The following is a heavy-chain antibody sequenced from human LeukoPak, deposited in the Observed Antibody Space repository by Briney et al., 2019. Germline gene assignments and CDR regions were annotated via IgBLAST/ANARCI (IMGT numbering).Heavy chain of an antibody. V-gene: IGHV4-34*01. J-gene: IGHJ6*04. Sequence: PPQRLSLTPALYAGGSTGYYSGSIRQPPQKGLEWIGEINHSGSTNYNPFLKSRVTLSVDTSKNQFSLKLSSVTAADTAVYYCARSMRELLYYSYSPRYYTKDVWGKGTTVTVSS. CDR2: INHSGST. CDR1: AGGSTGYY. CDR3: ARSMRELLYYSYSPRYYTKDV. D-gene: IGHD3-10*01.